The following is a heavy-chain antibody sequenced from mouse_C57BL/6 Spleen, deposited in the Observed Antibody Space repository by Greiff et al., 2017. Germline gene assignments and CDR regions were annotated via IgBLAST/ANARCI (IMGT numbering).Heavy chain of an antibody. V-gene: IGHV1-64*01. CDR2: IHPNSGST. J-gene: IGHJ1*03. CDR1: GYTFTSYW. CDR3: ARAFYSYGSSPWYFDV. Sequence: QVQLQQPGAELVKPGASVKLSCKASGYTFTSYWMHWVKQRPGQGLEWIGMIHPNSGSTNYNEKFKSKATLTVDKSSSTAYMQLSSLTSEDSAVYYWARAFYSYGSSPWYFDVWGTGTTVTVSS. D-gene: IGHD1-1*01.